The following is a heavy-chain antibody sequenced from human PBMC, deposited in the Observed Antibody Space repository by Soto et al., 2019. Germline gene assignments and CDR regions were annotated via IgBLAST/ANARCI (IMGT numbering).Heavy chain of an antibody. CDR2: INSDGSST. V-gene: IGHV3-74*01. J-gene: IGHJ4*02. Sequence: EVQLVESGGGLVQPGGSLRLSCAASGFTFSSYWMHWVRQAPGKGLVWVSRINSDGSSTSYADSVKGRFTISRDNAKNTLYLQMNSLRAEDTAVYYCARAVRPRHDIVVVVAATPQESPPDYWGQGTLVTVSS. CDR1: GFTFSSYW. D-gene: IGHD2-15*01. CDR3: ARAVRPRHDIVVVVAATPQESPPDY.